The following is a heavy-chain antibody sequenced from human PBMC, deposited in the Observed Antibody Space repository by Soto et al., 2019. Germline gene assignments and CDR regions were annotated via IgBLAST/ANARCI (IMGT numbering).Heavy chain of an antibody. Sequence: PGGSLRLSCAAAGFNFSSYAMHWVRQAPGKGLEWVAVISYDGSNKYYADSVKGRFTISRDNSKNTLYLQLNSLRAEDTAVYYCARDKRDLRFLEWSYYFDYWGQGTLVTVSS. CDR1: GFNFSSYA. CDR3: ARDKRDLRFLEWSYYFDY. CDR2: ISYDGSNK. V-gene: IGHV3-30-3*01. J-gene: IGHJ4*02. D-gene: IGHD3-3*01.